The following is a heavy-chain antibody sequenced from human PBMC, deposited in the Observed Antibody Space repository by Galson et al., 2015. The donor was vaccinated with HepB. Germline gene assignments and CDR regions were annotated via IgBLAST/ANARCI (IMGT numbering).Heavy chain of an antibody. J-gene: IGHJ6*02. D-gene: IGHD6-13*01. Sequence: SLRLSCAASGFTFSSYSMNWVRQAQGKGLEWVSSISSSSSYIYYADSVKGRFTISRDNAKNSLYLQMNSLRAEDTAVYYCARDLGTDSSSWYVGYYYGMDVWGQGTTVTVSS. CDR2: ISSSSSYI. CDR3: ARDLGTDSSSWYVGYYYGMDV. CDR1: GFTFSSYS. V-gene: IGHV3-21*01.